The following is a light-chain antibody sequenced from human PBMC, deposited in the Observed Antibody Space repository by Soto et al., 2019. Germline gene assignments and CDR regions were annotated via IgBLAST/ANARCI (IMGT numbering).Light chain of an antibody. CDR2: DVS. J-gene: IGLJ1*01. V-gene: IGLV2-11*01. CDR3: CSYAGSYTFARNV. Sequence: QSALTQPRSVSGYPGQSVTISCTGTSSDVAIYNYISWYQQHPGEAPKLMIHDVSERPSGVPDRFSGSKSGNTASLTISGLQAEDEADYYCCSYAGSYTFARNVFGTGTKLTVL. CDR1: SSDVAIYNY.